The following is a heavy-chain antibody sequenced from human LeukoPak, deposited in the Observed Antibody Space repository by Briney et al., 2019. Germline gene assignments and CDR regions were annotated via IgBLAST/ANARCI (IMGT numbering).Heavy chain of an antibody. Sequence: GGSRRLSCAASGFTFSSYAMSWVRQAPEKGLEWVATISGSGGGTYYADSVNGRFTISRDDSKNTLYLQMNSLRAEDTAVYYCAKDLGRYRYNYFDYWGQGTLVSVSS. J-gene: IGHJ4*02. CDR1: GFTFSSYA. CDR3: AKDLGRYRYNYFDY. D-gene: IGHD3-16*02. V-gene: IGHV3-23*01. CDR2: ISGSGGGT.